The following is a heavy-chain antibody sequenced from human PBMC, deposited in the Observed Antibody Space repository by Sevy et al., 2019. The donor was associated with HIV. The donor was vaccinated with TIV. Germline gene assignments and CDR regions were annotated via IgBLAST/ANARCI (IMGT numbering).Heavy chain of an antibody. CDR1: GFTFSSYA. CDR2: ISGSGGST. Sequence: GGSLRLSCAASGFTFSSYAMSWVRQAPGKGLEWVSAISGSGGSTYYADSVKGRFTISRDNSKNRLYLQMNSLRAEDTAVYYCAKDTDYYDSSGYYYVDYWGQGTLVTVSS. J-gene: IGHJ4*02. V-gene: IGHV3-23*01. CDR3: AKDTDYYDSSGYYYVDY. D-gene: IGHD3-22*01.